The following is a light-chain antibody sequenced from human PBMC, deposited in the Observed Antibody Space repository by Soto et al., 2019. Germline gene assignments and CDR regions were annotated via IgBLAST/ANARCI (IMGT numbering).Light chain of an antibody. Sequence: QSALTQPASVSGSPGQSITISCTGTSSDVGGYTYVSWYQQHPLKAPKLLIYDVTNRPSGVSDRFSGSKSGNTASLTISGLQAEDEAAYYCSSYTSSSTPYVFGTGTKVTVL. J-gene: IGLJ1*01. CDR2: DVT. V-gene: IGLV2-14*01. CDR3: SSYTSSSTPYV. CDR1: SSDVGGYTY.